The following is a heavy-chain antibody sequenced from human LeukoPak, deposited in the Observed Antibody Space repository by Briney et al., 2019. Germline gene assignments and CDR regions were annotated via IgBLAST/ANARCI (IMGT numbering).Heavy chain of an antibody. Sequence: ASVKVSCKASGGTFSTYAISWVRQARGQGLEWMGRIIPILGIPNYAQKFQGRVTITADKSTSTAYMGLSSLRSEDTAVYYCARVDTAMVTYFDYWGQGTLVTVSS. V-gene: IGHV1-69*04. CDR3: ARVDTAMVTYFDY. CDR2: IIPILGIP. D-gene: IGHD5-18*01. J-gene: IGHJ4*02. CDR1: GGTFSTYA.